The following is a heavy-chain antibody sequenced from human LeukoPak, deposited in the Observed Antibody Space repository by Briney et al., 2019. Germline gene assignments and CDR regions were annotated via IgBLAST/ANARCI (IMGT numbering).Heavy chain of an antibody. CDR3: ARDSGSYYYWFDP. Sequence: SETLSLTCAVYGGSFSGYYWSWIRQPPGKGLEWIGSIYYSGSTYYNPSLKSRVTISVDTSKNQFSLKLSSVTAADTAVYYCARDSGSYYYWFDPWGQGTLVTVSS. J-gene: IGHJ5*02. CDR2: IYYSGST. D-gene: IGHD1-26*01. CDR1: GGSFSGYY. V-gene: IGHV4-34*01.